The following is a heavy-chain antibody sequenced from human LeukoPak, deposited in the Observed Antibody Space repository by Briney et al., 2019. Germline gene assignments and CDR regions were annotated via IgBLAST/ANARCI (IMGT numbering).Heavy chain of an antibody. CDR3: ASGSSTDY. CDR1: GYTFINYY. Sequence: ASVKVSFKTSGYTFINYYMHWVRQVPGQGLEGLGWIRPNSGGTNYAQKFQGRVTMTRDTSIYTAYMELSSLTSDDTAVYYCASGSSTDYWGQGTLVTVSS. V-gene: IGHV1-2*02. D-gene: IGHD6-6*01. J-gene: IGHJ4*02. CDR2: IRPNSGGT.